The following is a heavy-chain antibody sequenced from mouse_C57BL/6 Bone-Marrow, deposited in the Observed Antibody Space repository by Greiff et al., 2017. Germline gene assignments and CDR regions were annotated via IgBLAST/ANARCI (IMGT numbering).Heavy chain of an antibody. D-gene: IGHD3-3*01. V-gene: IGHV5-4*01. J-gene: IGHJ1*03. CDR1: GFTFSSYA. Sequence: EVKLVESGGGLVKPGGSLKLSCAASGFTFSSYAMSWVRQTPEKRLEWVATISDGGSYTYYPDNVKGRFTISRDNAKNNLYLQLGHLKSEDTAMYYCARDRGDYFDVWGTGTTVTVSS. CDR3: ARDRGDYFDV. CDR2: ISDGGSYT.